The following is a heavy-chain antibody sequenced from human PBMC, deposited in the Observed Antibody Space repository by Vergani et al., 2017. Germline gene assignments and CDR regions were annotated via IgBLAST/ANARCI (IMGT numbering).Heavy chain of an antibody. CDR1: GFTFSSYA. CDR3: AKQYFVSGNYLFDY. D-gene: IGHD3-10*01. CDR2: ISGSGGNT. V-gene: IGHV3-23*04. Sequence: VQLVESGGGVVQPGTSLRLSCVVSGFTFSSYAMTWVRLAPGKGLQWVSAISGSGGNTFYTDSVKGRFTISRDNSKDTLYLQMNSLRVEDTAIYYCAKQYFVSGNYLFDYWGQGTLVTVSS. J-gene: IGHJ4*02.